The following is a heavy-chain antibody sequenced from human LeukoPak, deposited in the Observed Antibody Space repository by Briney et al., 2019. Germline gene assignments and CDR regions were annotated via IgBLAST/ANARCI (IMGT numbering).Heavy chain of an antibody. CDR2: ISGDGFTT. V-gene: IGHV3-43*02. CDR3: GRDHVYGGADY. D-gene: IGHD4-23*01. Sequence: PGGSLRLSCAASGFTFDRFAMHWVRQAPEKGLEWVSLISGDGFTTYYVDSVKGRFTMSRDNSKNSLYLQMKSLRTEDTALYYCGRDHVYGGADYWGQGTLVTVSS. J-gene: IGHJ4*02. CDR1: GFTFDRFA.